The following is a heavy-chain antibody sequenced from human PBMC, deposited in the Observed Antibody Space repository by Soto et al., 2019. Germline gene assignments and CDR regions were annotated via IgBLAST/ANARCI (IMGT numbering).Heavy chain of an antibody. CDR3: AHQTTRADFDY. CDR2: IYWDDDK. Sequence: QITLKESGPTLVKPTQTLTLTCTFSGFSLSTSGVGVGWIRPPPGKALEWLALIYWDDDKRYSPSRKSRLTITKVTSKNHVVLTMTTMDPVDTATYYCAHQTTRADFDYWGQGTLVTVSS. D-gene: IGHD4-4*01. CDR1: GFSLSTSGVG. J-gene: IGHJ4*02. V-gene: IGHV2-5*02.